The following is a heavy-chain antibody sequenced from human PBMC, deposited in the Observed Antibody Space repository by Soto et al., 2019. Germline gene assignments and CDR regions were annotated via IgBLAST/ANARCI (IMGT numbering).Heavy chain of an antibody. D-gene: IGHD1-7*01. J-gene: IGHJ3*02. Sequence: ASVKVSCKVSGYTLTELSMHWVRQAPGKGLEWMGGFDAEDGETINAQKFQGRVTMTEDTSTDTAYMDLSSLRSEDTAVYYCATFRLELRGAFDIWGQGTMVTVSS. V-gene: IGHV1-24*01. CDR3: ATFRLELRGAFDI. CDR1: GYTLTELS. CDR2: FDAEDGET.